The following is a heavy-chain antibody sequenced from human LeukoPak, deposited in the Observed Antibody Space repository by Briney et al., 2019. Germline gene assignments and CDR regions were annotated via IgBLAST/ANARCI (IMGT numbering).Heavy chain of an antibody. D-gene: IGHD2/OR15-2a*01. Sequence: ASVKVSCKTSGYPFTNHGVSWVRQAPGQGLEWMGWINANSGDTNYAQGFQGRLTMTTDTSTTTAYMELRSLSSDDTAVYYGARDWPIVIADYWGQGTLVTVSS. V-gene: IGHV1-18*01. J-gene: IGHJ4*02. CDR2: INANSGDT. CDR1: GYPFTNHG. CDR3: ARDWPIVIADY.